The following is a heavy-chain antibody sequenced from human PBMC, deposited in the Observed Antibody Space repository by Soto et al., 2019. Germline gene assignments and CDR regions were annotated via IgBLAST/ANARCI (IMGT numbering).Heavy chain of an antibody. CDR3: ARDFARFFEWLSPAVTYYYCMDV. Sequence: WVSLRVSCAASACTVTSYGMHCVRQAPGKGLEWLAVIWYDGRNKYYAESVKGRFNISRDNSKNTLYLQMNSLRAEDMAVYYCARDFARFFEWLSPAVTYYYCMDVWRKGPTFTVSS. CDR2: IWYDGRNK. D-gene: IGHD3-3*01. J-gene: IGHJ6*04. V-gene: IGHV3-33*01. CDR1: ACTVTSYG.